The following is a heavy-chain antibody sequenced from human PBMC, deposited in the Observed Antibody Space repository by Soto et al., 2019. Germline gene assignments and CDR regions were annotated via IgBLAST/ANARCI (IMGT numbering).Heavy chain of an antibody. D-gene: IGHD6-19*01. V-gene: IGHV4-34*01. Sequence: QVQLQQWGAGLLKPSETLSLTCAVYGGSFSGYYWSWIRQPPGKGLEWIGEINHSGSTNYNPSLKTRVTISVDPCKNPFSLMLSSVTAADTAVYYCARGLVAPRYRSGWYRPWGQGTLVTVSS. CDR3: ARGLVAPRYRSGWYRP. CDR2: INHSGST. CDR1: GGSFSGYY. J-gene: IGHJ5*02.